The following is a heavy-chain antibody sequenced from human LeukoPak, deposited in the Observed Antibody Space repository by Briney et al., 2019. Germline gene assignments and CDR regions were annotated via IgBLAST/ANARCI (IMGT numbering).Heavy chain of an antibody. D-gene: IGHD3-9*01. CDR1: GGSISSSSYY. V-gene: IGHV4-39*01. J-gene: IGHJ3*01. Sequence: SETLSLTCTVSGGSISSSSYYWGWIRQPPGKGLEWIGSIYYSGSTYYNPSLKSRVTISVDTSKNQFSLKLSSVTAADTAVYYCAVLMTGSYYMDVWGQGTMVTVSS. CDR2: IYYSGST. CDR3: AVLMTGSYYMDV.